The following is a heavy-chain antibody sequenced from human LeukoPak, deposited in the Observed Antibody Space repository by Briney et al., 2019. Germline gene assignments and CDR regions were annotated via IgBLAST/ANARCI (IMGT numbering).Heavy chain of an antibody. Sequence: PSETLSLTCTVSGDSITSGEYYWGWIRQPPGRGLEWVASIDYTGSTYYNPSLKSRVTTTVDTSKNQFSLKLSSVTAADTAVYYCVSPRGFSYGYFDYWGQGTLVTVSS. CDR2: IDYTGST. CDR3: VSPRGFSYGYFDY. V-gene: IGHV4-39*01. D-gene: IGHD5-18*01. J-gene: IGHJ4*02. CDR1: GDSITSGEYY.